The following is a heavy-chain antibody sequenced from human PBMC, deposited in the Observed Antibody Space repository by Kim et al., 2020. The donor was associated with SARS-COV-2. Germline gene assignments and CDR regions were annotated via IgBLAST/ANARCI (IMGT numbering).Heavy chain of an antibody. CDR3: AKEIAKRYSYGFAFDI. CDR1: GFTFSSYG. CDR2: ISYDGSNK. J-gene: IGHJ3*02. V-gene: IGHV3-30*18. D-gene: IGHD5-18*01. Sequence: GGSLRLSCAASGFTFSSYGMHWVRQAPGKGLEWVAVISYDGSNKYYADSVKGRFTISRDNSKNTLYLQMNSLRAEDTAVYYCAKEIAKRYSYGFAFDIWGQGTMVTVSS.